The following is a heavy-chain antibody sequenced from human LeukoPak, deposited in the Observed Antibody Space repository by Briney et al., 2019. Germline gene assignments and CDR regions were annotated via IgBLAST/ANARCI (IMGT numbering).Heavy chain of an antibody. CDR1: GGSISSSSYY. CDR2: IYYSGST. J-gene: IGHJ3*02. Sequence: SETLSLTCTVSGGSISSSSYYWGWIRQPPGKGLEGIGSIYYSGSTYYNPSLKSRVTISVDTSKNQFSLKLSSVTAADTAVYYCARHASASYSSSWYRDAFDIWGQGTMVTVSS. CDR3: ARHASASYSSSWYRDAFDI. V-gene: IGHV4-39*01. D-gene: IGHD6-13*01.